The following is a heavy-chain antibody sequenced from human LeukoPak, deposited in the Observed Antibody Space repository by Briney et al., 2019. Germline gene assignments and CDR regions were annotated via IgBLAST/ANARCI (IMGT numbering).Heavy chain of an antibody. V-gene: IGHV1-69*04. CDR2: IIPIFGIA. D-gene: IGHD2-15*01. Sequence: RASVKVSCKASGYTFTSYGISWVRQAPGQGLEWMGRIIPIFGIANYAQKFQGRVTITADKSTSTAYMELSSLRSEDTAVYYCAGDSCSGGSCYGRFGFDPWGQGTLVTVSS. J-gene: IGHJ5*02. CDR3: AGDSCSGGSCYGRFGFDP. CDR1: GYTFTSYG.